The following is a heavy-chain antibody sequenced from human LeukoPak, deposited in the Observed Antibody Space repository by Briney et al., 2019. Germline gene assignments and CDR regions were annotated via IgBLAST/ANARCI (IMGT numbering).Heavy chain of an antibody. CDR1: GYSFTNYW. Sequence: GESLKISCKGSGYSFTNYWIAWVRQMPGKGLEWMGIIYPGDSDIRYSPSFQGQVTISADKSISTAYLQWSSLKASDTAMYYCARHQGPGYSYGPSDYWGQGTLVTVSS. J-gene: IGHJ4*02. CDR3: ARHQGPGYSYGPSDY. CDR2: IYPGDSDI. D-gene: IGHD5-18*01. V-gene: IGHV5-51*01.